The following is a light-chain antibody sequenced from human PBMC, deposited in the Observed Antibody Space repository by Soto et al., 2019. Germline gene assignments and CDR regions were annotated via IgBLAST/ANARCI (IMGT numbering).Light chain of an antibody. CDR1: RSVSRN. Sequence: EMVMTQSPATLSVSPGERATLSCRASRSVSRNLAWYQQKPGQTPRLLIYGASTRVTGIPARFSGSGSGTEFTLTISTLQSEDFAVYYCPQYNNWPPTFGRGTKVEIK. V-gene: IGKV3-15*01. CDR2: GAS. J-gene: IGKJ1*01. CDR3: PQYNNWPPT.